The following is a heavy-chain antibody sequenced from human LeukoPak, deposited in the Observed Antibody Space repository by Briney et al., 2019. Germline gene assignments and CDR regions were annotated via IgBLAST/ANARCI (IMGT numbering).Heavy chain of an antibody. CDR3: AKHKGGGLRNDAFDM. D-gene: IGHD3/OR15-3a*01. V-gene: IGHV3-23*01. CDR1: GFSLRTYA. Sequence: GGSLRLSCVVSGFSLRTYAMSWVRQAPGKGLEWVTTIRGGGFSRYYADSVKGRVSISRDDSKNTVSLEVDNLGVEDTAIYYCAKHKGGGLRNDAFDMWGPGTMLIVSS. J-gene: IGHJ3*02. CDR2: IRGGGFSR.